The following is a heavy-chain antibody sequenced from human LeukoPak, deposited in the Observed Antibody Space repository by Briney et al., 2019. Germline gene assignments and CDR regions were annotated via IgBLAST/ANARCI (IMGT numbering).Heavy chain of an antibody. V-gene: IGHV4-34*01. D-gene: IGHD4-17*01. CDR2: INHIGST. J-gene: IGHJ4*02. CDR1: GGSFSGYY. CDR3: AQGYGDGGGFDS. Sequence: SEALSLTCAVYGGSFSGYYWSWIRQPPGKGLEWIGEINHIGSTNYNPSLTSRVTISGDTSKKHFSLELTSVTAADTAVYYCAQGYGDGGGFDSWSQGTLVTVSS.